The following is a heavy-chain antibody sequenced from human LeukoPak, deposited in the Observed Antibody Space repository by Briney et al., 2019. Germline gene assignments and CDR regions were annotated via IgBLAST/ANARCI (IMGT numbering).Heavy chain of an antibody. Sequence: PSETLSLTCTVSGGSISGYSWSWIRQPPGKGLEWLGYIYYSGSTNYNPSLKSRVTISVDTSKNHFSLKLTSVTAADTAVCYCARGLKPFDSWGQGTLVTVSS. J-gene: IGHJ4*02. CDR1: GGSISGYS. CDR2: IYYSGST. V-gene: IGHV4-59*01. CDR3: ARGLKPFDS.